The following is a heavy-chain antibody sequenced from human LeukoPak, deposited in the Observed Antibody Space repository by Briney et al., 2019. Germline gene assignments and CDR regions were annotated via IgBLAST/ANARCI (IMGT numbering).Heavy chain of an antibody. J-gene: IGHJ6*03. CDR3: ARDLSGELPPYYMDV. D-gene: IGHD3-16*01. CDR1: GYSLSSGYY. V-gene: IGHV4-38-2*02. CDR2: IYHSGST. Sequence: PSQTLSLTCAVSGYSLSSGYYWGWTGQPPGKGLEWIGSIYHSGSTYYNPSLKSRVTISVDTSKNQFYLKLSSVTAADTAVYYCARDLSGELPPYYMDVWGKGTTVTVSS.